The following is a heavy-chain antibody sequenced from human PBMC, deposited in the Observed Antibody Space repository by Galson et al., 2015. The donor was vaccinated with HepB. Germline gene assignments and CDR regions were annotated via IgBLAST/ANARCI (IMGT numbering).Heavy chain of an antibody. Sequence: SLRLSCAAFGFSFSDYYMSWIRQAPGTGLEWVSYISSSGTTTSYADSVKGRFTISRDNAKNSLYLQMNSLRAEDTAVYYCARVPFIAAAGTTDYCVQGTLVPVSS. CDR2: ISSSGTTT. D-gene: IGHD6-13*01. J-gene: IGHJ4*02. V-gene: IGHV3-11*01. CDR1: GFSFSDYY. CDR3: ARVPFIAAAGTTDY.